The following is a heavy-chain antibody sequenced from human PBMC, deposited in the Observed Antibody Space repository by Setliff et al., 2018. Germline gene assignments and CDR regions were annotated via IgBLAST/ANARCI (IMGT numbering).Heavy chain of an antibody. CDR3: ATKAVAGT. J-gene: IGHJ4*02. Sequence: GGSLRLSCATSGFTFSSYAMSWVRQAPGKGLEWVSAMSASGTSTYHADSVKGRFTISRDNAKKSVDLQMNSLRAEDTAVYYCATKAVAGTGGQGTLVTVSS. CDR1: GFTFSSYA. V-gene: IGHV3-23*01. D-gene: IGHD6-19*01. CDR2: MSASGTST.